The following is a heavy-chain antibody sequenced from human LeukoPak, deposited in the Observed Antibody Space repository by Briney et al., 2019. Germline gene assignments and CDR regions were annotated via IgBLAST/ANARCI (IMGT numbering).Heavy chain of an antibody. D-gene: IGHD3-16*01. CDR2: ISPTGSTT. J-gene: IGHJ4*01. Sequence: GGSLRLSCTASGFSFSGHWMHWARQLPGKGLVWVSRISPTGSTTSYADSVKGRFTVSRDNSKNTLYLQMNSLRAEDTAVYYCAKDQGSGHGAYTWGTFDYWGLETLVTVFS. CDR3: AKDQGSGHGAYTWGTFDY. V-gene: IGHV3-74*01. CDR1: GFSFSGHW.